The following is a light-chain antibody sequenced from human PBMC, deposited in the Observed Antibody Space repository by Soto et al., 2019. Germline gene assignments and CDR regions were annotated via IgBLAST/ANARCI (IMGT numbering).Light chain of an antibody. Sequence: DIVMTLSPLYLPVTPGEPASISCRSSQSLLQSNGYNYLDWYLQTPGQSPQLLIYLGSSRASGVPDRFSGSGSGTDFTLKISRVEAEDVGVYYCMEALQSPLTFGGGTKVEIK. CDR2: LGS. CDR3: MEALQSPLT. J-gene: IGKJ4*01. CDR1: QSLLQSNGYNY. V-gene: IGKV2-28*01.